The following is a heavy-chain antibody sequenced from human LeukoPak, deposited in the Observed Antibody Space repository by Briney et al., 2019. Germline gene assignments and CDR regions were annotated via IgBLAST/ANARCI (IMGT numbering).Heavy chain of an antibody. CDR1: GFTFSSYE. V-gene: IGHV3-48*03. J-gene: IGHJ4*02. CDR3: ARPTYSSSWYYFDY. CDR2: ISSSGSTI. D-gene: IGHD6-13*01. Sequence: PGGSLRLSRAASGFTFSSYEMNWVRQAPGKGLEWVSYISSSGSTIYYADSVRGRFTVSRDNAKNSLYLQMNSLSPEDTAVYYCARPTYSSSWYYFDYWGQGTLVTVSS.